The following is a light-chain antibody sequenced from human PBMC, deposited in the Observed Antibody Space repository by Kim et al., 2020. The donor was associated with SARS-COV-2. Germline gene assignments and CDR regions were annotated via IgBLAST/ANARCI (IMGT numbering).Light chain of an antibody. J-gene: IGLJ1*01. Sequence: VSQRQTARITCSGDALPRKQPYWYQQKSGQAPLLLIYKDSERPSGIPGRFSGSSSGTTVTLTISGVQAEDDADYYCQSADGSGTYVFGTGTKVTVL. CDR2: KDS. CDR3: QSADGSGTYV. V-gene: IGLV3-25*03. CDR1: ALPRKQ.